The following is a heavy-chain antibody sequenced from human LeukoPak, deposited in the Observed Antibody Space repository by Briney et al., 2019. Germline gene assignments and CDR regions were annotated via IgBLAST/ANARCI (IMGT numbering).Heavy chain of an antibody. CDR2: ISSSSSYI. J-gene: IGHJ4*02. V-gene: IGHV3-21*01. CDR3: ARGADSGYSSDN. Sequence: PGGSLRLSCAASGFTFSSYSMNWVRQAPGKGLEWVSSISSSSSYIYYADSVKGRVTISRDNAKNSLYLQMNSLRAEDTAVYYCARGADSGYSSDNWGQGTLVSVSS. CDR1: GFTFSSYS. D-gene: IGHD3-9*01.